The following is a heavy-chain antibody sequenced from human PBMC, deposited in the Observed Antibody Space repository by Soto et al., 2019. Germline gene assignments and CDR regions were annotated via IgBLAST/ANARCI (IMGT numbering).Heavy chain of an antibody. CDR3: ARDQRDDSSGTLGLFEY. Sequence: PGGSLRLSCAASGFTFNSYAMHWVRQAPGKGLEWVAVIAYVGNNKYYADSVKGRFTISRDNSKNTLYLQMDSLRAEDTAVYYCARDQRDDSSGTLGLFEYWGQGTLVTVSS. V-gene: IGHV3-30-3*01. D-gene: IGHD3-22*01. J-gene: IGHJ4*02. CDR1: GFTFNSYA. CDR2: IAYVGNNK.